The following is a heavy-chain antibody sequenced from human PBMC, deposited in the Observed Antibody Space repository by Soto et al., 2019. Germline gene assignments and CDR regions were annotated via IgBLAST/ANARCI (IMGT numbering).Heavy chain of an antibody. D-gene: IGHD1-7*01. CDR2: INHSGST. Sequence: ETLSLTCAVYGGSFSGYYWSWIRQPPGKGLEWIGEINHSGSTNYNPSLKSRVTISVDTSKNQFSLKLSSVTAADTAAYYCARRSITGTKGLYYYYYGMDVWGQGTTVTVSS. J-gene: IGHJ6*02. CDR1: GGSFSGYY. CDR3: ARRSITGTKGLYYYYYGMDV. V-gene: IGHV4-34*01.